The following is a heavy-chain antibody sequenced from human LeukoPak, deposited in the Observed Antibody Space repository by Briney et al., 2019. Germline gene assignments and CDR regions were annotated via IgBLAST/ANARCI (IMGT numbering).Heavy chain of an antibody. CDR2: ISYDGSNK. D-gene: IGHD3-9*01. Sequence: GGSLRLSCAASGFTFSSYGMHWVRQAPGKGLEWVAVISYDGSNKYYADSVKGRFTISRDNSKNTLYLQMNSLRAEDTAVYYCAKEEAGSRVLRYFAWLSGPFDYWGQGTLVTVSS. CDR1: GFTFSSYG. V-gene: IGHV3-30*18. J-gene: IGHJ4*02. CDR3: AKEEAGSRVLRYFAWLSGPFDY.